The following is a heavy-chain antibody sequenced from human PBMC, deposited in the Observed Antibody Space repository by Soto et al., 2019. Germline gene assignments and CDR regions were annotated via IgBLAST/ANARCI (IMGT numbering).Heavy chain of an antibody. CDR2: ISAYNGNT. CDR1: GYTFSNYG. J-gene: IGHJ4*02. Sequence: QVQLVQSGAEVKKPGASVKVSCKASGYTFSNYGISWVRQAPGQGLAWMGWISAYNGNTIYAQKLQGRVTMTTDTSTSTAYMELRSLRSDDTAVYYCARDLNKYNFYSIYFDYWGQGTLVTVSS. V-gene: IGHV1-18*01. D-gene: IGHD3-22*01. CDR3: ARDLNKYNFYSIYFDY.